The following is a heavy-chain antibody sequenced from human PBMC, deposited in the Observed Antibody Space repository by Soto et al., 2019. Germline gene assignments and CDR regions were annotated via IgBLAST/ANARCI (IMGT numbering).Heavy chain of an antibody. V-gene: IGHV1-69*13. J-gene: IGHJ6*02. D-gene: IGHD2-2*02. CDR1: GGTFSRYA. Sequence: SVKVTCKASGGTFSRYAISWVRQAPGQGLEWMGGIIPIFGTANYAQKFQGRVTITADESTSTAYMELSSLRSEDTAVYYCARVHCSSTSCYTGDYCYYGMDVWGQGTTVTVSS. CDR3: ARVHCSSTSCYTGDYCYYGMDV. CDR2: IIPIFGTA.